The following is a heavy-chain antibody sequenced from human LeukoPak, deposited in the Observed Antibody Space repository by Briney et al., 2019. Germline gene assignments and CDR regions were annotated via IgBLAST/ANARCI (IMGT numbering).Heavy chain of an antibody. CDR3: ATIVKDILTGATPGLPDN. CDR2: INHSGST. Sequence: SGTLSLTCAVSGGSISNSNWWSWVRQPPGKGLEWIGEINHSGSTNYIPSLKSRVTISIDKSENQFSLKLSSVTAADTAVYYCATIVKDILTGATPGLPDNWGQGTVVIVSS. CDR1: GGSISNSNW. D-gene: IGHD3-9*01. J-gene: IGHJ4*02. V-gene: IGHV4-4*02.